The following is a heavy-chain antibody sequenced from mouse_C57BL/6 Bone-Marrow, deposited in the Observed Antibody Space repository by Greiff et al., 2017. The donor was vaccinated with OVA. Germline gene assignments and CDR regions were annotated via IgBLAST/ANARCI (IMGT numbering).Heavy chain of an antibody. CDR1: GFTFSSYA. CDR3: ARPLYGNYDGFAY. Sequence: EVQLVESGGGLVKPGGSLKLSCAASGFTFSSYAMSWVRQTPEKRLEWVATISDGGSYTYYPDNVKGRFTISRDNAKNNLYLQMSHLKSEDTAMYYCARPLYGNYDGFAYWGQGTLVTVSA. V-gene: IGHV5-4*01. CDR2: ISDGGSYT. D-gene: IGHD2-1*01. J-gene: IGHJ3*01.